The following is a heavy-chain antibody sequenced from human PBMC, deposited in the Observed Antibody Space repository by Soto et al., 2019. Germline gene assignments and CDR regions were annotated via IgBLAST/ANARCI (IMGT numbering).Heavy chain of an antibody. CDR2: INAGNGNT. D-gene: IGHD2-2*03. V-gene: IGHV1-3*01. CDR3: ARDGDGYCSSTSCYNLIPSHWFDP. J-gene: IGHJ5*02. CDR1: GYTFTSYA. Sequence: ASVKVSCKASGYTFTSYAMHWVRQAPGQRLEWMGWINAGNGNTKYSQKYQGRVTITRDTSASTAYMELSSLRSEDTAVYSCARDGDGYCSSTSCYNLIPSHWFDPWGQGTLVTVSS.